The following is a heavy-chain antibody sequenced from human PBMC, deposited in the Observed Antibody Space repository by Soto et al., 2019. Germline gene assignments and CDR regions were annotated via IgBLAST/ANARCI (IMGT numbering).Heavy chain of an antibody. D-gene: IGHD3-3*01. CDR3: ARDSWGDFGVPYYYGMDV. V-gene: IGHV1-69*13. Sequence: ASVKVSCKASGGTFSSYAISWVRQAPGQGLEWMGGIIPIFGTANYAQKFQGRVTITADESTSTAYMELSSLRSEDTVVYYCARDSWGDFGVPYYYGMDVWGQGTTVTVSS. J-gene: IGHJ6*02. CDR2: IIPIFGTA. CDR1: GGTFSSYA.